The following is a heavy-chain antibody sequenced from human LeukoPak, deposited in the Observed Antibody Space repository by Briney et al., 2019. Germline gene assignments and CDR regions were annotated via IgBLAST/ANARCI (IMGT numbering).Heavy chain of an antibody. D-gene: IGHD3-16*01. V-gene: IGHV1-8*03. CDR1: GYTFTSYD. CDR2: MNPNSGNT. J-gene: IGHJ5*02. Sequence: ASVKVSCKASGYTFTSYDINWVRQATGQGLEWMGWMNPNSGNTGYAQKFQGRVTITRNASISTAYMELRSLRSDDTAVYYCARGSLGALLDLWGQGTLVTVSS. CDR3: ARGSLGALLDL.